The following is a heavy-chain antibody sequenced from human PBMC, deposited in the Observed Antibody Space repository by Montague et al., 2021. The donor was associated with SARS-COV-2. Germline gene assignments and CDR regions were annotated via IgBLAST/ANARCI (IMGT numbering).Heavy chain of an antibody. Sequence: SETLSLTCTVSGDSISDYYWSWIRQPPGKGLEWIGYVDKSDNTDYNPSLKSRVTISLDTSKKQFSLKLNSVTSADTAVYYCTSGEGNYGWRYYFDYWGQGTLVTVSS. V-gene: IGHV4-59*01. CDR1: GDSISDYY. J-gene: IGHJ4*02. CDR2: VDKSDNT. CDR3: TSGEGNYGWRYYFDY. D-gene: IGHD3-10*01.